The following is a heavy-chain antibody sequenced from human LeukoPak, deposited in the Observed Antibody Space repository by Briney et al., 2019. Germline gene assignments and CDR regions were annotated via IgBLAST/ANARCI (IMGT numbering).Heavy chain of an antibody. CDR1: GFTFSTCS. Sequence: GGSLRLSCAASGFTFSTCSMKWVRQAPGKALEWVSSISGSSYHIYYADSVKGRFTITRDNANNLLYLQMNSLRAEDTAVYYCASGTIVGARGADNWGQGTLVTVSS. J-gene: IGHJ4*02. D-gene: IGHD1-26*01. CDR2: ISGSSYHI. V-gene: IGHV3-21*01. CDR3: ASGTIVGARGADN.